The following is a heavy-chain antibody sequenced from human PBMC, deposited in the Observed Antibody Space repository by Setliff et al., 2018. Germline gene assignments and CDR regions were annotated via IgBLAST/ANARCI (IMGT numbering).Heavy chain of an antibody. CDR3: ARALGATITHFDY. J-gene: IGHJ4*02. V-gene: IGHV1-69*06. Sequence: GASVKVSCKTSGGTFNSYGIDWVRQAPGQGLEWMGRSIPISGTTKYAQKFQDRVTITADKSTSTAYMELSRLRSDDTAVYYCARALGATITHFDYWGQGTLVTVSS. D-gene: IGHD1-26*01. CDR2: SIPISGTT. CDR1: GGTFNSYG.